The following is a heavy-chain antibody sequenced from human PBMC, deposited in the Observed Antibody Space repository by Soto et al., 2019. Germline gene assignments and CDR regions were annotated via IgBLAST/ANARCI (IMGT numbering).Heavy chain of an antibody. J-gene: IGHJ6*02. CDR1: AFSLSTGGVG. CDR2: IYWDDAK. V-gene: IGHV2-5*02. Sequence: QITLKESGPTLVKPTQTLTLTCTFSAFSLSTGGVGVGWIRQPPGKALEWLALIYWDDAKRYSPSLRSRLTVTTDTSKNQVVLTMTNMDPVDTATYYCIQSRCGGDCLQSYASYYYYGMDVWGRGTTVTVSS. D-gene: IGHD2-21*02. CDR3: IQSRCGGDCLQSYASYYYYGMDV.